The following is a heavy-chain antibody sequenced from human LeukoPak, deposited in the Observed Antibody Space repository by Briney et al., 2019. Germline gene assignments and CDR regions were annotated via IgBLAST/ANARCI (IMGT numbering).Heavy chain of an antibody. J-gene: IGHJ5*02. D-gene: IGHD6-13*01. CDR1: GYTFTGYY. V-gene: IGHV1-2*02. Sequence: ASVKVSCKASGYTFTGYYMHWVRQAPGQGLEWMGWINPNSGGTNYAQKLQGRVTMTRDTSISTAYMELSRLRSDDTAVYYCARDVAAAGRVWFDPWGQGTLVTVSS. CDR3: ARDVAAAGRVWFDP. CDR2: INPNSGGT.